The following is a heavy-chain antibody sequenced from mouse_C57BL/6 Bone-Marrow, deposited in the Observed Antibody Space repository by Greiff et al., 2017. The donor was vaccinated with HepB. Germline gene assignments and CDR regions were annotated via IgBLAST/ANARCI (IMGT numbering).Heavy chain of an antibody. CDR2: IRSKSNNYAT. D-gene: IGHD1-1*01. J-gene: IGHJ2*01. CDR3: VRQGSSYTYFDY. V-gene: IGHV10-1*01. Sequence: EVQLVESGGGLVQPKGSLKLSCAASGFSFNTYAMNWVRQAPGKGLEWVARIRSKSNNYATYYADSVKDRFTISRDDSESMLYLQMNNLKTEDTAMYYCVRQGSSYTYFDYWGQGTTLTVSS. CDR1: GFSFNTYA.